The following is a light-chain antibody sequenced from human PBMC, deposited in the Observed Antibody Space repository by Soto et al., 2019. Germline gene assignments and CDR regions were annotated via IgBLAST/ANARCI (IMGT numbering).Light chain of an antibody. CDR2: KAS. CDR3: QQYNNYPYT. CDR1: QSISSW. J-gene: IGKJ2*01. Sequence: DIQMAQSPSTLSASVGVRVTITCRASQSISSWLAWYQQKPGKAPKLLIYKASSLESGVPSRFSGSGSGTEYTSTITALHPVDFATYYCQQYNNYPYTFGQGTKLEIK. V-gene: IGKV1-5*03.